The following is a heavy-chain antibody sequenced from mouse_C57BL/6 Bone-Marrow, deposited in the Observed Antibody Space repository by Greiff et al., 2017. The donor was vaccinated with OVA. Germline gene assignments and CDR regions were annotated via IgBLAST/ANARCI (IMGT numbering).Heavy chain of an antibody. CDR1: GYTFTDYY. CDR3: ARLESYGYFDV. CDR2: INPNNGGT. V-gene: IGHV1-26*01. J-gene: IGHJ1*03. Sequence: VQLQQSGPELVKPGASVKISCKASGYTFTDYYMNWVKQSHGKSLEWIGDINPNNGGTSYTQKFKGKATLTVDKSSSTAYMELRSLTSEDSAVYYWARLESYGYFDVWGTGTTVTVSS.